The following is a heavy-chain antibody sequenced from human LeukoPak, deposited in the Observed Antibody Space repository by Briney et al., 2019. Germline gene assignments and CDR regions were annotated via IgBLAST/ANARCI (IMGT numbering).Heavy chain of an antibody. CDR1: GFTFSSYG. V-gene: IGHV3-30*18. CDR3: AKDYYYYDSSGYYDAFDI. D-gene: IGHD3-22*01. CDR2: ISYGGSNK. Sequence: GGSLRLSCAASGFTFSSYGMHWVRQAPGKGLEWVAVISYGGSNKYYADSVKGRFTISRDNSKNTLYLQMNSLRAEDTAVYYCAKDYYYYDSSGYYDAFDIWGQGTMVTVSS. J-gene: IGHJ3*02.